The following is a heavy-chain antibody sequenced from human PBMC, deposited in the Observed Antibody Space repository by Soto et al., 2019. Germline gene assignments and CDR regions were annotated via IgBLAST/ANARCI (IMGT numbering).Heavy chain of an antibody. CDR3: ARKGSGSSWYGDYYYGMDV. Sequence: PSQTLSLTCAISGDSVSSNSAAWNWIRQSPSRGIEWLGRTYYRSKWYNDYAVSVKSRITINPDTSKNQFSLQLNSVTPEDTAVYYCARKGSGSSWYGDYYYGMDVWGQGTTVTVSS. V-gene: IGHV6-1*01. J-gene: IGHJ6*02. CDR1: GDSVSSNSAA. D-gene: IGHD6-13*01. CDR2: TYYRSKWYN.